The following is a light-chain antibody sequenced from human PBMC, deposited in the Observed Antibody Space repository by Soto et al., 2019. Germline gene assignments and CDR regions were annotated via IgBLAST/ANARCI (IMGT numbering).Light chain of an antibody. J-gene: IGKJ2*01. Sequence: EIVLTQSPGTLSLSPGERATLSCRASQSVGSTLAWYQQKPGQAPRLLIYDAFSRATGIPARFSGGGSGPDFTLTICSLEAEDSAVYYCQQRSTWSYTFGQGTRLEIK. V-gene: IGKV3-11*01. CDR2: DAF. CDR3: QQRSTWSYT. CDR1: QSVGST.